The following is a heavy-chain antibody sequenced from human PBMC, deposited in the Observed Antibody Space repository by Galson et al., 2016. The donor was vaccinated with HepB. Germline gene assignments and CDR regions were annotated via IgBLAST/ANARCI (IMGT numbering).Heavy chain of an antibody. D-gene: IGHD2-2*01. CDR1: GGSISTSGYY. CDR2: IYYNGNT. Sequence: LSLTCTVSGGSISTSGYYWSWIRQHPGKGLEWIGYIYYNGNTYYSPSLRGRVAISLDTSKNQFSLRLSSVTAADTAIFYCARVVADTFDIWGLGTMVTVSS. V-gene: IGHV4-31*03. J-gene: IGHJ3*02. CDR3: ARVVADTFDI.